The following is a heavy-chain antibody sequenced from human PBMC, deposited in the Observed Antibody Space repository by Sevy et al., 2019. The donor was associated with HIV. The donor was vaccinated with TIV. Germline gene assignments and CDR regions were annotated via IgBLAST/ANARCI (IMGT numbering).Heavy chain of an antibody. Sequence: GGSLRLSCTASGFSFNMYWMSWVRQAPGQGLEWVAYIKRDGSEKYYVDSVRGRFTISRDNAKNSLYLQMNSLRAEDTAVYYCARDCSSTSCLWGLDVWGQGTTVTVSS. CDR2: IKRDGSEK. J-gene: IGHJ6*02. V-gene: IGHV3-7*03. CDR3: ARDCSSTSCLWGLDV. CDR1: GFSFNMYW. D-gene: IGHD2-2*01.